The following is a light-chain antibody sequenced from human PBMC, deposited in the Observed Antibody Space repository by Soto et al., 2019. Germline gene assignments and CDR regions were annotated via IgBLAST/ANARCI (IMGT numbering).Light chain of an antibody. J-gene: IGKJ5*01. CDR1: QNINSW. Sequence: DIQMMQSPSTLSASIGDRVTITCRASQNINSWLAWYQQKPWRAPKLLIYDASTLESGVPSRLSGSGSGTEFTLTTASLQTEDVAAYYCQQYESDSPSTFGQGKRLDMK. CDR2: DAS. CDR3: QQYESDSPST. V-gene: IGKV1-5*01.